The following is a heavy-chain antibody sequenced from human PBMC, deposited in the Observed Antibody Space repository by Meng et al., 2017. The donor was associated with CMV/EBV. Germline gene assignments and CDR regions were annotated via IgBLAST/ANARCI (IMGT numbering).Heavy chain of an antibody. CDR2: ISYDGSNK. D-gene: IGHD6-19*01. V-gene: IGHV3-30-3*01. CDR1: GFTFSSYA. CDR3: ARVAVADYYYYGMDV. Sequence: GESLKISCAASGFTFSSYAMHWVRQAPGKGLEWVAVISYDGSNKYYADSVKGRFTISRDDSKNTLYLQMNSLRTEDTTVYYYARVAVADYYYYGMDVWGQGTTVTVSS. J-gene: IGHJ6*02.